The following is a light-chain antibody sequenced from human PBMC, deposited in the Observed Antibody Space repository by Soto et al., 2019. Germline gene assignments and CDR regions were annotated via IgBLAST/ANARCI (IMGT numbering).Light chain of an antibody. V-gene: IGKV3-11*01. CDR3: LSPINWALS. Sequence: EIVLTQSPATLALSPGERATLSCRASQSVSGYLVWYQQKPGQPTRVLIYDASNRATRIPARFSGSGSGTDFTLTVTSLEHEDFAVYSCLSPINWALSFGPGTKIDIK. CDR2: DAS. CDR1: QSVSGY. J-gene: IGKJ3*01.